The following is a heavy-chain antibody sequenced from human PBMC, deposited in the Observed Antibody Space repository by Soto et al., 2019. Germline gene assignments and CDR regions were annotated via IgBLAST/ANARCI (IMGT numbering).Heavy chain of an antibody. D-gene: IGHD3-10*01. Sequence: SLETLSLTCTVSGGSVSSGDYFWSWLRQSPGKRLEWIAYIYYSGSTNYNPSLKSRATISVDTSKSQVSLTLTSMTAADAALYYCARSPNYYYYGFDVWGQGTAVTVSS. CDR1: GGSVSSGDYF. J-gene: IGHJ6*02. CDR2: IYYSGST. CDR3: ARSPNYYYYGFDV. V-gene: IGHV4-61*08.